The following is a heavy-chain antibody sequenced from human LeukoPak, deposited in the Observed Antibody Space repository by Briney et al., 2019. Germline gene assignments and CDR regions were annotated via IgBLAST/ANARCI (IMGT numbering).Heavy chain of an antibody. Sequence: EASVKVSCKASGYRFSNFGITWVRQAPGQGLEWMGWTSPYVDNPEYAKKFQGRVTMTTDTSTSTAYMELRSLRPDDTAMYYCAKVDPPIVAGARGDAFEIWGQGTLVTVSS. CDR1: GYRFSNFG. J-gene: IGHJ3*02. CDR2: TSPYVDNP. D-gene: IGHD1-26*01. V-gene: IGHV1-18*01. CDR3: AKVDPPIVAGARGDAFEI.